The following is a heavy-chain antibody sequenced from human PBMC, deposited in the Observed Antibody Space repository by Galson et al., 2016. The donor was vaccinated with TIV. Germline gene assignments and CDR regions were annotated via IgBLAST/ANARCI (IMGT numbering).Heavy chain of an antibody. V-gene: IGHV1-3*01. D-gene: IGHD1-1*01. CDR1: GYTFTNYI. CDR3: ARDPGYFVY. Sequence: SVKVPCKASGYTFTNYIMHWVRQAPGQRLEWMGWINAGNGNTKYSQKFQGRVTITRDTSASTAYMELSSLRSGDTAVYYCARDPGYFVYWGQGTLVTASS. CDR2: INAGNGNT. J-gene: IGHJ4*02.